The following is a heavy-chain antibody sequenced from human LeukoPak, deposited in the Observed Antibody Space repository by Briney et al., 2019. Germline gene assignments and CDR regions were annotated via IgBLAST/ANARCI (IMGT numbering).Heavy chain of an antibody. J-gene: IGHJ4*01. Sequence: PGGSLRLSCVVSGFDLSDYYMSWIRQAPGKGLEWISYISSSGGNIYFADSVKGRFTMSRDNAGGSLYQQMNSLTADDTAIYYCARRRDYFDYWGQGTLVTVSS. CDR1: GFDLSDYY. CDR3: ARRRDYFDY. V-gene: IGHV3-11*01. CDR2: ISSSGGNI.